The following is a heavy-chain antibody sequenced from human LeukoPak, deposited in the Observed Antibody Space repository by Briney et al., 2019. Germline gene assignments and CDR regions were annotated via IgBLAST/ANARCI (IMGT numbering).Heavy chain of an antibody. CDR3: ARLLSAGHYYDSSGILDAFDI. Sequence: SETLSLTCTVSGGSISSYYWSWIRQPPGKGLEWIGYIYYSGSTNYNPSLKSRVTISVDMSKNQFSLKLSSVTAADTAVYYCARLLSAGHYYDSSGILDAFDIWGQGTMVTVSS. CDR2: IYYSGST. J-gene: IGHJ3*02. D-gene: IGHD3-22*01. CDR1: GGSISSYY. V-gene: IGHV4-59*08.